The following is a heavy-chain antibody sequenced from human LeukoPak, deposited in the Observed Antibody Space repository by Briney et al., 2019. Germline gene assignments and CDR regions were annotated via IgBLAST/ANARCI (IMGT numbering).Heavy chain of an antibody. J-gene: IGHJ4*02. CDR3: AREGDDSSGYYPSVGDY. Sequence: GRSLRLSCAASGFTFSSYAMSWVRQAPGKGLEWVSAISGSGGSTYYADSVKGRFTISRDNSKNTLYLQMNSLRAEDTAVYYCAREGDDSSGYYPSVGDYWGQGTLVTVSS. CDR1: GFTFSSYA. V-gene: IGHV3-23*01. D-gene: IGHD3-22*01. CDR2: ISGSGGST.